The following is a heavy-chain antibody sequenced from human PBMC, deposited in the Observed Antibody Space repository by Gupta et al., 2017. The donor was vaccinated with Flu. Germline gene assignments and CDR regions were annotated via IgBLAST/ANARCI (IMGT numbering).Heavy chain of an antibody. J-gene: IGHJ6*02. V-gene: IGHV3-7*02. CDR1: GFTFSSYC. CDR2: IKQDGSEK. CDR3: ATLPHDGSGSYYNYYGMDV. D-gene: IGHD3-10*01. Sequence: EVQLVESGGCLVQPGGSLRLSCAAAGFTFSSYCISWVRRAPGKGLEWVANIKQDGSEKYYVDSVKGRFTISRDNAKNSLYLQMNSLRAEDTAVYYCATLPHDGSGSYYNYYGMDVWGQGTTVTVSS.